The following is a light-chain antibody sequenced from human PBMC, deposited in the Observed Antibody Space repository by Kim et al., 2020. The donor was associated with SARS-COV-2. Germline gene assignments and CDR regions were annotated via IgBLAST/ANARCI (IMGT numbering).Light chain of an antibody. V-gene: IGKV3-15*01. CDR2: GAS. CDR3: QQYNNFS. Sequence: LSVSPGESATLSCRASQSVSSNLAWYQQKPGQAPRLLIYGASTRATGIPARFSGSGSGTEFTLTISSLQSEDFAVYYCQQYNNFSFGGGTKVDIK. J-gene: IGKJ4*01. CDR1: QSVSSN.